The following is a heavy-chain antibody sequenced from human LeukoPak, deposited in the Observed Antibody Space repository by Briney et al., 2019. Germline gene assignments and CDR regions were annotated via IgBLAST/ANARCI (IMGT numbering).Heavy chain of an antibody. Sequence: GESLKISCKGSGYSFTSYWIGWVRPMPGKGLEWMGIIYPGDSDTRYSPSFQGQVTISADKSISTAYLQWSSLKASDTAMYYCARPYCSSTSCYGYFDYWGQGTLVTVSS. CDR3: ARPYCSSTSCYGYFDY. D-gene: IGHD2-2*01. V-gene: IGHV5-51*01. CDR1: GYSFTSYW. CDR2: IYPGDSDT. J-gene: IGHJ4*02.